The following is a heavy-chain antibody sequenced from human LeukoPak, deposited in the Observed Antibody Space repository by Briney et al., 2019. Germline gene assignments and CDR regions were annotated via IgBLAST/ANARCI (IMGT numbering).Heavy chain of an antibody. CDR3: ARATWDPNYYYYMDV. J-gene: IGHJ6*03. D-gene: IGHD1-26*01. Sequence: GGSLRLSCAAFGFTFSSYEMNWVRQAPGKGLEWVSYISSSGSTIYYADSVKGRFTISRDNAKNSLYLQMNSLRAEDTAVYFCARATWDPNYYYYMDVWGKGTTVTISS. CDR2: ISSSGSTI. V-gene: IGHV3-48*03. CDR1: GFTFSSYE.